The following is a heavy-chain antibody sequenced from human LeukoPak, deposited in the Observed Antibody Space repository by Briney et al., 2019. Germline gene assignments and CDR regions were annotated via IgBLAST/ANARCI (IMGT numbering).Heavy chain of an antibody. D-gene: IGHD1-1*01. CDR2: IYPGDFDT. V-gene: IGHV5-51*01. CDR3: ARRALTTGYFDY. CDR1: GYSFTSYW. J-gene: IGHJ4*02. Sequence: PGESLKISCEGSGYSFTSYWIAWVRQMPGKGLECMGIIYPGDFDTRYSPSFQGQVTISADKSINTAYLQWSSLKASDTAIYYCARRALTTGYFDYWGQGSLVTVSS.